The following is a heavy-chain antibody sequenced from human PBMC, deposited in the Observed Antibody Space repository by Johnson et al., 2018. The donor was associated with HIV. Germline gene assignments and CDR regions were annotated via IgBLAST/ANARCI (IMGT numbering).Heavy chain of an antibody. J-gene: IGHJ1*01. V-gene: IGHV3-30*04. CDR3: AKVDCGGDNVRRLLGLRWAM. D-gene: IGHD2-21*01. CDR1: GFTFSSYA. CDR2: ISYDGSNK. Sequence: QVQLVESGGGVVQPGRSLRLSCAASGFTFSSYAMHWVRQAPGKGLEWVAVISYDGSNKYYADSVKGRFTISRDNSKNTLYLQMNSLRVEDTAVYYCAKVDCGGDNVRRLLGLRWAMWG.